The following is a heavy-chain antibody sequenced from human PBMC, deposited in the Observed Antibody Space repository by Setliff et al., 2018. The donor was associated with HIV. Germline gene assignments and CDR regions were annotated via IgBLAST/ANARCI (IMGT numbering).Heavy chain of an antibody. J-gene: IGHJ3*02. V-gene: IGHV3-30*01. Sequence: SCKASGGTFSSYSFHWVRQAPGKGLEWVTVISHDGNNKFYADSVKGRFTISRDNSKDTVSLQMTSLTSDDTAMYYCARDRVEAERGAFDIWGQGTMVTVSS. CDR2: ISHDGNNK. CDR1: GGTFSSYS. D-gene: IGHD1-26*01. CDR3: ARDRVEAERGAFDI.